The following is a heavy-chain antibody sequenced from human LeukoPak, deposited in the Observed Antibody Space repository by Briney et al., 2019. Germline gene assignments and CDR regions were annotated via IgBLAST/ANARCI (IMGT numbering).Heavy chain of an antibody. CDR3: AKSRVGVMPFDY. CDR1: GFALSNYA. V-gene: IGHV3-23*01. J-gene: IGHJ4*02. D-gene: IGHD3-16*01. Sequence: GGSLRLSCAASGFALSNYAMSWVRQAPGKGLEWVSLLSIIGDDSYYADSVKGRFTISRDNSKNTLSLQMNSLRAEDTALYYCAKSRVGVMPFDYWGQGTLVTVSS. CDR2: LSIIGDDS.